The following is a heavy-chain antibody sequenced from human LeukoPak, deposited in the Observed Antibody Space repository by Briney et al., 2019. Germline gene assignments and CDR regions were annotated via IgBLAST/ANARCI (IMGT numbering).Heavy chain of an antibody. CDR2: ISYDGNDE. CDR1: GFTFSNYG. V-gene: IGHV3-30*03. CDR3: ARKKEYDSSGFPGYYYGMDV. Sequence: QPGGSLRLSCVASGFTFSNYGMHWVRQAPGKGLEWVTTISYDGNDEYYADSVKGRFTISRDNSKNTLYLEMSSLRAEDTAVYYCARKKEYDSSGFPGYYYGMDVWGQGTTVTVSS. D-gene: IGHD3-22*01. J-gene: IGHJ6*02.